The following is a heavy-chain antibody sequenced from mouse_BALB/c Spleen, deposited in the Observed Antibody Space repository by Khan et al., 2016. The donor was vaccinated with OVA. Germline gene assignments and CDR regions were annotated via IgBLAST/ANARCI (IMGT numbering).Heavy chain of an antibody. CDR3: AHPTYDPRYFEV. V-gene: IGHV14-3*02. CDR1: GFNIKDTY. Sequence: VQLKQSGAELVKPGASVKLSCTASGFNIKDTYLPWVKQSPEQGLEWIGRIAPANGYTKYDPKFQGKVTISADTSSNTSYLQLNSLTSEDTYVCACAHPTYDPRYFEVWGAGTTVTVSS. CDR2: IAPANGYT. D-gene: IGHD2-3*01. J-gene: IGHJ1*01.